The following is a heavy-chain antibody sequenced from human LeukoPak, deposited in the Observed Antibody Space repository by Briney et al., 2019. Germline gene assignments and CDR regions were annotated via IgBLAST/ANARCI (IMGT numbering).Heavy chain of an antibody. D-gene: IGHD3-10*01. J-gene: IGHJ4*02. V-gene: IGHV1-8*03. Sequence: ASVKVSCKTSGYTFTRNDINWVRQATGQGLEWMGWMNPNSGNSGYAQKFQGRVTITRDNSISTAYMELNSLTSEDTAVYYCAREGGGEDFDYWGQGTLVTVSS. CDR2: MNPNSGNS. CDR3: AREGGGEDFDY. CDR1: GYTFTRND.